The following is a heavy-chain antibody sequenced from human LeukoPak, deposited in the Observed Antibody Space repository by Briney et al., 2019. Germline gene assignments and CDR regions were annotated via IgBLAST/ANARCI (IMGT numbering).Heavy chain of an antibody. CDR1: GFTFSSYV. D-gene: IGHD4-11*01. Sequence: PGRSLRLSCAASGFTFSSYVMSWVRQAPGKGLEWVSSFSGSGGSTYYADSVKGRFTISRDNSKNTLYLEMNSLRAEDTGVYYCAKADSMTKAFEHFQHWGHGTLVTVSS. CDR3: AKADSMTKAFEHFQH. J-gene: IGHJ1*01. CDR2: FSGSGGST. V-gene: IGHV3-23*01.